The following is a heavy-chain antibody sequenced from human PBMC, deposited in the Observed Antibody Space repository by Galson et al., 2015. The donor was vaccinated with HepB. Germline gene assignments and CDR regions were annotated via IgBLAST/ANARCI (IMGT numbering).Heavy chain of an antibody. CDR1: GYTFTSYY. V-gene: IGHV1-46*04. J-gene: IGHJ4*02. Sequence: SVKVSCKASGYTFTSYYMHWVRQAPGQGLEWMGIINPSGGSTSYAQKLQGRVTMTRDTSTSTVYMELSSLRSEDTAVYYCARDADSSGYFYYFDYWGQGTLVTVSS. CDR2: INPSGGST. CDR3: ARDADSSGYFYYFDY. D-gene: IGHD3-22*01.